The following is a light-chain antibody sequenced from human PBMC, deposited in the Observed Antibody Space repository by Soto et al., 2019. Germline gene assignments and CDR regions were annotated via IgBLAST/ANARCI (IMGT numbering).Light chain of an antibody. J-gene: IGLJ1*01. CDR1: SSNIESNT. CDR2: SNY. V-gene: IGLV1-44*01. CDR3: AAWDDILNGSV. Sequence: QSALTQPPSASGTPGQRVTISCSGSSSNIESNTVTWYQHLPGTAPKLVIYSNYDRPSGVPDRFSGSTSGTSASLVIRGLQSEDETDYYCAAWDDILNGSVFGGGTKVTVL.